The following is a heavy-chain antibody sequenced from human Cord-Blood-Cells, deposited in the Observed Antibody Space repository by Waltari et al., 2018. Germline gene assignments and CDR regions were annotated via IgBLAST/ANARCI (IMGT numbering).Heavy chain of an antibody. CDR2: IYHSGST. CDR3: ARGVWSGYYTM. D-gene: IGHD3-3*01. Sequence: QVQLQESGPGLVKPSETLSLTCTVSGYSISSSYYWGWIRQPPGKGLEWIGSIYHSGSTYYNPSLKSRVTISVDTSKNQFSLKLSSVTAADTAVYYCARGVWSGYYTMWGQGTLVTVSS. J-gene: IGHJ4*02. CDR1: GYSISSSYY. V-gene: IGHV4-38-2*02.